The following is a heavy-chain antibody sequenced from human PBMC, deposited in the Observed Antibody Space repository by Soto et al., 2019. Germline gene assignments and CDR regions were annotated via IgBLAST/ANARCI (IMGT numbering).Heavy chain of an antibody. D-gene: IGHD6-6*01. J-gene: IGHJ4*02. CDR3: AHALSIAARLSVYFDY. CDR1: GFSLSTSGMC. V-gene: IGHV2-70*12. Sequence: SGPTLVNPTQTLTLTCTFSGFSLSTSGMCVSWIRQPPGKALEWLALIDWDDDKYYSTSLKTRLTISKDTSKNQVVLTMTNMDPVDTATYYCAHALSIAARLSVYFDYWGQGTLVTVSS. CDR2: IDWDDDK.